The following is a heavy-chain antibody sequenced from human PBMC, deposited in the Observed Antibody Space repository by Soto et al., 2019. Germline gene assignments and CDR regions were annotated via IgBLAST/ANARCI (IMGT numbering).Heavy chain of an antibody. V-gene: IGHV1-18*01. Sequence: QVQLVQSGAEVKKPGSSVKVSCKASGGTFSSYDISWVRQAPGKGLEWMGWISTYSGDTKYAQKYQGRVTMTTDTSTTTAYLELRSLRSDDTAVYYCARHHGPTTSENWFDPWGQGTLVTVSS. D-gene: IGHD5-12*01. CDR3: ARHHGPTTSENWFDP. CDR2: ISTYSGDT. CDR1: GGTFSSYD. J-gene: IGHJ5*02.